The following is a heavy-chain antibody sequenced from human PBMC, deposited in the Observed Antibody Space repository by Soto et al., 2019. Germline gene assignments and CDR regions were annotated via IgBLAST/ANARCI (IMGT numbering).Heavy chain of an antibody. Sequence: GGPLSPSVAPLGCPFVGYAISWAARAPGKGLEWVSAISGSGGSTYYADSVKGRFTISRDNSKNTLYLQMNSLRAEDTAVYYCAKARAQYYDFWSGYPVVYWGQGT. CDR1: GCPFVGYA. CDR3: AKARAQYYDFWSGYPVVY. V-gene: IGHV3-23*01. J-gene: IGHJ4*02. D-gene: IGHD3-3*01. CDR2: ISGSGGST.